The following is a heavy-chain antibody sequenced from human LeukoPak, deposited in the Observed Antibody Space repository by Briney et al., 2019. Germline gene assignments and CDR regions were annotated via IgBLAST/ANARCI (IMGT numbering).Heavy chain of an antibody. V-gene: IGHV4-31*03. Sequence: PSETLSLTCTVYGGSISSSPSYWGWIRQHPGKGLEWIGYIYYSGSTYYNPSLKSRVTISVDTSKNQFSLRLSSVTAADTAVYYCARGLSKAYYYDSSGYGPMDAFDIWGQGTMVTVSS. CDR2: IYYSGST. D-gene: IGHD3-22*01. CDR3: ARGLSKAYYYDSSGYGPMDAFDI. CDR1: GGSISSSPSY. J-gene: IGHJ3*02.